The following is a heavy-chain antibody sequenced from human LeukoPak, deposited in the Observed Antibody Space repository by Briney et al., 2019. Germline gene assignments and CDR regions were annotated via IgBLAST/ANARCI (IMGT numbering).Heavy chain of an antibody. CDR2: INPSGGST. CDR1: GYTFTGYY. Sequence: ASVKVSCKASGYTFTGYYMHWVRQAPGQGLEWMGIINPSGGSTSYAQKFQGRVTMTRDMSTSTVYMELSSLRSEDTAVYYCARGAESCTNGVCYMYYFDYWGQGTLVTVS. CDR3: ARGAESCTNGVCYMYYFDY. J-gene: IGHJ4*02. D-gene: IGHD2-8*01. V-gene: IGHV1-46*01.